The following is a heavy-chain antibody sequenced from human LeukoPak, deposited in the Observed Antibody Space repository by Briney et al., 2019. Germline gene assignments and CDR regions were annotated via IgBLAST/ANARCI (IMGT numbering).Heavy chain of an antibody. D-gene: IGHD2-8*01. CDR2: LSDSGGNT. V-gene: IGHV3-23*01. CDR3: ARVYLERLTAGYFDH. J-gene: IGHJ4*02. Sequence: GGSLRLSCAASGFTFSSYAMSWVRQAPGEGLEWVSGLSDSGGNTIYADSVKGRFTTSRDNSKNTLCLQMNSLRDEDSAAYYCARVYLERLTAGYFDHWGQGTWVTVSP. CDR1: GFTFSSYA.